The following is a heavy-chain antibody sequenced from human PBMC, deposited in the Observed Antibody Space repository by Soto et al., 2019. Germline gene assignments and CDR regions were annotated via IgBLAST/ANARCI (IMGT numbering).Heavy chain of an antibody. V-gene: IGHV1-69*13. Sequence: PVQVSCKASGGTFSSYAISWGRQAPGQGLEWMGGIIPIFGTANYAQKLQGRVTITADESTSTAYMELSSLRSEDTAVYYCARGRIAAADNYYYGMDVWGQETTVT. CDR1: GGTFSSYA. CDR3: ARGRIAAADNYYYGMDV. J-gene: IGHJ6*02. CDR2: IIPIFGTA. D-gene: IGHD6-13*01.